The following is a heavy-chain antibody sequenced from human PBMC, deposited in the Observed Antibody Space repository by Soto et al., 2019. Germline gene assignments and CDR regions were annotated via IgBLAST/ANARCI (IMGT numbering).Heavy chain of an antibody. CDR3: ARGICFYPTDPTSFDY. CDR1: GYTFINYG. CDR2: INTGNGNT. D-gene: IGHD3-3*02. Sequence: QVQLVQSGAEVKKPGASVKVSCKASGYTFINYGMHWVRQAPGQRLEWMGWINTGNGNTKYSQNFQHRVTFTTNTPASAAVMELRPMTSEDTAFFNCARGICFYPTDPTSFDYSAQVTQVTVSS. V-gene: IGHV1-3*04. J-gene: IGHJ4*02.